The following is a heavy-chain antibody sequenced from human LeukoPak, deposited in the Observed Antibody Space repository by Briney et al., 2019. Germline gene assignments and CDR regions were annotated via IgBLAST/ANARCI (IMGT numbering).Heavy chain of an antibody. CDR2: INHSGST. D-gene: IGHD2-2*01. CDR3: ATPGYCSSTSCLYTPDAFDI. CDR1: GGSFSGYY. J-gene: IGHJ3*02. V-gene: IGHV4-34*01. Sequence: SETLSLTCAVYGGSFSGYYWSWIRQPPGKGLEWIGEINHSGSTNYNPSLKSRVTISVDTSKNQFSLKLSSVTAADTAVYYCATPGYCSSTSCLYTPDAFDIWGQGTMVTVSS.